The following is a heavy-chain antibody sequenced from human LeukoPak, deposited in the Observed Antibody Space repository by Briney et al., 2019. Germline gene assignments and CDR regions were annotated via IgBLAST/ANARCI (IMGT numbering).Heavy chain of an antibody. V-gene: IGHV1-18*01. D-gene: IGHD3-10*01. CDR2: ISAYNGNT. CDR1: GYTFTSYG. J-gene: IGHJ6*02. CDR3: ARDLATYYYGSGSSLYYYYGMDV. Sequence: ASVKVSCKASGYTFTSYGISWVRQAPGQGLEWMGWISAYNGNTNYAQKLQGRVTMTTDTSTSTAYMELRSLRSEDTAVYYCARDLATYYYGSGSSLYYYYGMDVWGQGTTVTVSS.